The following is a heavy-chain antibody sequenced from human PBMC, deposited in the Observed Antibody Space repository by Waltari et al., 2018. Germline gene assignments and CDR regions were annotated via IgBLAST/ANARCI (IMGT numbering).Heavy chain of an antibody. Sequence: QVQLVQSGAEVKKPGSSVKVSCKASGGTFSSYAISWVRQAPGQGLEWMGGIIPILGIANYTQKFQGRVTITADESTSTAYMELSSLRSEDTAVYYCARERSWWRYCSGGSCSDAFDIWGQGTMVTVSS. D-gene: IGHD2-15*01. CDR2: IIPILGIA. CDR1: GGTFSSYA. V-gene: IGHV1-69*04. CDR3: ARERSWWRYCSGGSCSDAFDI. J-gene: IGHJ3*02.